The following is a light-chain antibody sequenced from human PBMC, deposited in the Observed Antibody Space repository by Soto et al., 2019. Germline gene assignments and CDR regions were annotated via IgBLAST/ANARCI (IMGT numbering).Light chain of an antibody. J-gene: IGLJ1*01. CDR2: DNN. CDR1: SSNIGADYD. V-gene: IGLV1-40*01. CDR3: QSYDSSLNAYV. Sequence: QLVLTQPPSVSGAPGQRVTISCTGSSSNIGADYDVQWYQQLPETAPKLLFYDNNNRPSGVPDRFSDSKSGTSASLAITGLQAEDEADYYCQSYDSSLNAYVFGTGTKVAVL.